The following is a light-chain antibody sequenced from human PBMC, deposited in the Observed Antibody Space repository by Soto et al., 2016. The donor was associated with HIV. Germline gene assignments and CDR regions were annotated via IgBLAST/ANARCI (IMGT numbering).Light chain of an antibody. CDR1: QSVGGW. Sequence: GDRVTITCRARQSVGGWLGWLQQKPGKAPKLLIYKASSLKSGAPARFSGSGSGTDFTLTINGLQADDSATYYCQQYDSFPWTFGQGTKVEI. V-gene: IGKV1-5*03. J-gene: IGKJ1*01. CDR3: QQYDSFPWT. CDR2: KAS.